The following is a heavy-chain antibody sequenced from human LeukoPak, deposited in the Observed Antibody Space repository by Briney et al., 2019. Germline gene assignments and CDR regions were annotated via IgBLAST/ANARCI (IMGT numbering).Heavy chain of an antibody. V-gene: IGHV3-11*01. Sequence: PGGSLRLSCAASGFTFSDYYMSWIRQAPGKGLEWVSYISSSGSTIYYADSVKGRFTISRDNSKNTLYLQMNSLRAEDTAVYYCAKPYNYYGSGSYDYWGQGTLVTVSS. CDR3: AKPYNYYGSGSYDY. J-gene: IGHJ4*02. CDR1: GFTFSDYY. CDR2: ISSSGSTI. D-gene: IGHD3-10*01.